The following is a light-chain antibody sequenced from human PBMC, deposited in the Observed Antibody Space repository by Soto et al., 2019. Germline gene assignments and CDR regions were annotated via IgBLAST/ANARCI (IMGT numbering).Light chain of an antibody. J-gene: IGKJ1*01. V-gene: IGKV1-5*03. CDR3: QHYNSYSEA. Sequence: DIQMTQSPSTLSGSVGDRVTITCRASQTISSWLAWYQQKPGKAPKLLIYKASTLKSGVPSRFSGSGSGTEFTLTVCSLQPDDFATYYCQHYNSYSEAFGQGTKVELK. CDR1: QTISSW. CDR2: KAS.